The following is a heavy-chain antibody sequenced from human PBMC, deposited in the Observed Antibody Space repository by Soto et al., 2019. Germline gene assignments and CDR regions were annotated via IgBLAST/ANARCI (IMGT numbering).Heavy chain of an antibody. Sequence: PERLSLTCTVYSSSISSSSYCWGWIRQPPGKGLEWIGSIYYSGSTYYNPSLKSRVTISVDTSKNQFSLKLSSVTAADTAVYYCASEQQLAQYYYYGMDVWGQGTKVT. CDR2: IYYSGST. CDR1: SSSISSSSYC. CDR3: ASEQQLAQYYYYGMDV. J-gene: IGHJ6*02. D-gene: IGHD6-13*01. V-gene: IGHV4-39*01.